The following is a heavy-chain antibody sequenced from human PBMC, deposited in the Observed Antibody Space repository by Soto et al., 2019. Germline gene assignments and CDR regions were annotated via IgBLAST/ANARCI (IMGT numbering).Heavy chain of an antibody. CDR2: IYYSGST. D-gene: IGHD5-18*01. J-gene: IGHJ5*02. Sequence: PSETLSLTCTVSGGSISSYYWSWIRQPPGKGLEWIGYIYYSGSTNYNPSLKSRVTISVDTSKNQFSLKLSSVTAADTAVYYCARGGRGYSYGFRGFGFDPWGQGTLVTVSS. CDR1: GGSISSYY. V-gene: IGHV4-59*01. CDR3: ARGGRGYSYGFRGFGFDP.